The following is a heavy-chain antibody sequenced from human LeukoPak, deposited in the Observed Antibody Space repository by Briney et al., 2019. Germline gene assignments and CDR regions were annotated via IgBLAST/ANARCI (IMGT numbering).Heavy chain of an antibody. CDR3: AKVRGILAYSAFDL. Sequence: PSETLSLTCTVSGGSISSYYWSWIRQPPGKGLEWIGYIYYSGSTNYNPSLKSRVTISVDTSKNQFSLKLSSVTAADTAVYYCAKVRGILAYSAFDLWGQGTLVTVSS. J-gene: IGHJ3*01. V-gene: IGHV4-59*12. CDR1: GGSISSYY. D-gene: IGHD1-26*01. CDR2: IYYSGST.